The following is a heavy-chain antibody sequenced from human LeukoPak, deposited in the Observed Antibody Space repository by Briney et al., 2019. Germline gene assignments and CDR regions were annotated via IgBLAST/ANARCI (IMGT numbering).Heavy chain of an antibody. CDR2: IGTAGEI. CDR1: GFTFSRYD. D-gene: IGHD3-10*01. J-gene: IGHJ3*02. Sequence: GGSLRLSCAASGFTFSRYDMHWVRQPTGKGLEWVSGIGTAGEIYYPGSVKGRFTISRDNAKNSLYLQMNSLRAEDTAVYYCARSDGYGLVGIWGQGTMVTVSS. CDR3: ARSDGYGLVGI. V-gene: IGHV3-13*01.